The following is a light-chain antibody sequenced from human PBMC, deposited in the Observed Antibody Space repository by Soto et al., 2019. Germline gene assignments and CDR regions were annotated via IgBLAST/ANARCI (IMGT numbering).Light chain of an antibody. J-gene: IGKJ4*01. CDR1: QSISSW. CDR3: QQYNSYPLT. Sequence: DIQITQSPSTLSASVGDRVTITCRASQSISSWLAWYQQKPGRAPNLLIYDASSLQSGVPSTFSGSGSGTEFTLTISSLQPDDFATYYCQQYNSYPLTFGGGTKVDIK. CDR2: DAS. V-gene: IGKV1-5*01.